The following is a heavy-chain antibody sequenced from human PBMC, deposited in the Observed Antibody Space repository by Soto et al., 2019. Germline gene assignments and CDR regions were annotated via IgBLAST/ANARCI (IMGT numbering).Heavy chain of an antibody. CDR3: ARDGCGGSCYSSYPTAFDI. Sequence: QVQLVQSGAEVKKPGSSVKVSCKASGGTFSGYTISWVRQAPGQGLEWMGRIIPILGIANYAQKFQGRVTITADKSTSTAYMELSSLRSEDTAVYYCARDGCGGSCYSSYPTAFDIWGQGTMVTVSS. CDR2: IIPILGIA. V-gene: IGHV1-69*08. CDR1: GGTFSGYT. J-gene: IGHJ3*02. D-gene: IGHD2-15*01.